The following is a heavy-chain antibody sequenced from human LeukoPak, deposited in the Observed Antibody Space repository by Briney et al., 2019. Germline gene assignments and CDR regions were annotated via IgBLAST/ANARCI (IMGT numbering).Heavy chain of an antibody. CDR3: ARDSDIVGASPYFDY. V-gene: IGHV3-48*03. CDR1: GFTFSSYE. CDR2: ISSSGSTI. D-gene: IGHD1-26*01. Sequence: GGSLRLSCAASGFTFSSYEMNWVRQAPGKRLEWVSYISSSGSTIYYADSVKGRFTISRDNAKNSLYLQMNSLRAEDTAVYYCARDSDIVGASPYFDYWGQGTLVTVSS. J-gene: IGHJ4*02.